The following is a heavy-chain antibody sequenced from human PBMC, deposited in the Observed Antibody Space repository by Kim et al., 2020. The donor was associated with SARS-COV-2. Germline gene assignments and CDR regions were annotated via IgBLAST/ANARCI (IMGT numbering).Heavy chain of an antibody. CDR2: ISPYNGKT. J-gene: IGHJ6*01. V-gene: IGHV1-18*01. CDR1: GYTFANFG. Sequence: ASVKVSCKASGYTFANFGVSWLRQAPGQGPEWMGWISPYNGKTIYSEKFQGRVTLTTDTSTSTAYMELGSLGPNDTAVFYCARENYGKSDLNYYYHGMDV. CDR3: ARENYGKSDLNYYYHGMDV. D-gene: IGHD3-10*01.